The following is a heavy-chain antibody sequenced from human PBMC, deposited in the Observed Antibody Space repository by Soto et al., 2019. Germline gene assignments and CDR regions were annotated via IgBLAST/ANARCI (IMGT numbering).Heavy chain of an antibody. CDR3: ARDRHYYDSSGDPKPFDY. V-gene: IGHV3-21*01. J-gene: IGHJ4*02. CDR2: ISSSSSYI. Sequence: PGGSLRLSCADSGFTFSTYSMNWVRQPPGKGPEWVSSISSSSSYIYYADSVKGRFTISRDNAKNSLYLQMNSLSAEDTAMYYCARDRHYYDSSGDPKPFDYWGQGTLVTVSS. D-gene: IGHD3-22*01. CDR1: GFTFSTYS.